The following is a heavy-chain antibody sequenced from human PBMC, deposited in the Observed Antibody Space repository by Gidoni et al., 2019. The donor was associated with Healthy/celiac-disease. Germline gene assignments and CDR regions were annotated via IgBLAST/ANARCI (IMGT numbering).Heavy chain of an antibody. J-gene: IGHJ5*02. CDR3: ARDWGLERPADWFDP. CDR2: INHNSGGT. V-gene: IGHV1-2*02. CDR1: GYTFTGYY. D-gene: IGHD1-1*01. Sequence: QVQLVQSGAEVKKPGASVKVSCKASGYTFTGYYMHWVRQAPGQGLEWMGWINHNSGGTNYAQKFQGRVTMTRDTSISTAYMELSRLRSDDTAVYYCARDWGLERPADWFDPWGQGTLVTVSS.